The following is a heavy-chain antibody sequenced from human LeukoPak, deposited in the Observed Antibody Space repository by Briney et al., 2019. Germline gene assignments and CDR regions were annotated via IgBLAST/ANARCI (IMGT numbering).Heavy chain of an antibody. V-gene: IGHV3-7*03. D-gene: IGHD3-22*01. J-gene: IGHJ4*02. CDR2: IKEDGSKK. CDR3: ATPLDYFDTSGYHQGGD. CDR1: GFTFSSYW. Sequence: GGSLRLSCAASGFTFSSYWMTWVRQAPGKGLEWVANIKEDGSKKNYVESVKGRFTISRDNAKNSLHLQMNSPRAEDTAVYYCATPLDYFDTSGYHQGGDWGQGTLVTVSS.